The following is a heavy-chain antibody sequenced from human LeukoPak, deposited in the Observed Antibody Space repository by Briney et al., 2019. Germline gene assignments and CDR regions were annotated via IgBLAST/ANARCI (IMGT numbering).Heavy chain of an antibody. D-gene: IGHD3-10*01. J-gene: IGHJ4*02. Sequence: PSETLYHTCSVSGFSISTGYSWGWIRQPPGKGLEWIGTVYHHGNTYFNPSLRSRVTISLDTSKNQFSLRLTSVTAADTAKYYCAREVESWFGDLLSYFDSWGQGIQVIVSS. CDR2: VYHHGNT. CDR3: AREVESWFGDLLSYFDS. V-gene: IGHV4-38-2*02. CDR1: GFSISTGYS.